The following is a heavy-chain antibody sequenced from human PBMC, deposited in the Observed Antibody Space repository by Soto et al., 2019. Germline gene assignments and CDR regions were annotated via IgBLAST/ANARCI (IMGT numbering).Heavy chain of an antibody. J-gene: IGHJ4*02. CDR3: AKLSTVTTFFDY. CDR2: ISYDGSNK. Sequence: PGGSLRLSCAASGFTFSSYGMHWVRQAPGKGLEWVAVISYDGSNKYYADSVKGRFTISRDNSKNTLYLQMNSLGAEDTAVYYCAKLSTVTTFFDYWGQRTLVTVSS. V-gene: IGHV3-30*18. CDR1: GFTFSSYG. D-gene: IGHD4-17*01.